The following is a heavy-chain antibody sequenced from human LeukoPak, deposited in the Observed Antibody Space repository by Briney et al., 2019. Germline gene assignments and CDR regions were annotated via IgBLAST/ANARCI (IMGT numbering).Heavy chain of an antibody. CDR3: ARAPRGSYFGLDY. V-gene: IGHV3-21*01. CDR2: ISSSSSYI. J-gene: IGHJ4*02. Sequence: GGSLRLSCAASGFTFSSYSMNWVRQAPGKGLEWVSSISSSSSYIYYADSVKGRFTISRDNAKNSLYLQMNSLRAEDTAVYYCARAPRGSYFGLDYWGQGTLATVSS. CDR1: GFTFSSYS. D-gene: IGHD1-26*01.